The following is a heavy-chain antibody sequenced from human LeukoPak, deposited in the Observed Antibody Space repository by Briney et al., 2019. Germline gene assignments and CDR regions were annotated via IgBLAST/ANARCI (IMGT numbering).Heavy chain of an antibody. CDR3: ARDRLGATGHWRIDV. D-gene: IGHD1-26*01. CDR1: GGSFSSYY. Sequence: SETLSLTCTVSGGSFSSYYWTWIRQLAGKGLEWIGRIYNSGTTNYSPSLESRVTMSLDTSKNRFSLSLSSVTAADTAVYYCARDRLGATGHWRIDVWGRGTLVTVSS. V-gene: IGHV4-4*07. J-gene: IGHJ2*01. CDR2: IYNSGTT.